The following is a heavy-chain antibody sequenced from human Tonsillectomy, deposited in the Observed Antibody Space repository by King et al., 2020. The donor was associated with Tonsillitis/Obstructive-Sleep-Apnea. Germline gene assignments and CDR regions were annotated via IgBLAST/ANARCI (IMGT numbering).Heavy chain of an antibody. J-gene: IGHJ5*01. CDR2: IIPIFGTT. V-gene: IGHV1-69*01. D-gene: IGHD2-2*01. CDR3: ARSIIPNARCWFDS. Sequence: VQLVESGAEVKKPGSSVRVSCKASGGTFTRHAVSWLRQAPGQGLEWMGWIIPIFGTTNYAQDFQGRVTITADESTSTAYMELGSLRSEDTALYYCARSIIPNARCWFDSWGQGTLVTVSS. CDR1: GGTFTRHA.